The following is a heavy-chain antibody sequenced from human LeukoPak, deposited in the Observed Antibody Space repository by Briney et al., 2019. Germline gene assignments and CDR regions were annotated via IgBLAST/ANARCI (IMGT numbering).Heavy chain of an antibody. CDR3: ARSTIAVAYGMDV. Sequence: GGSLRLSCAASGLTFSGYDMFWVRQATGKGLEWVSGIGTTGDTYYAGSVKGRFTISRENARNSLYLQMNSLIAGDTAVYYCARSTIAVAYGMDVWGQGTTVTVSS. CDR1: GLTFSGYD. V-gene: IGHV3-13*04. J-gene: IGHJ6*02. CDR2: IGTTGDT. D-gene: IGHD6-19*01.